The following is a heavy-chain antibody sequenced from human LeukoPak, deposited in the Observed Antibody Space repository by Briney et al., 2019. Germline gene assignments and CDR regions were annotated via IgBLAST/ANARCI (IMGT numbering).Heavy chain of an antibody. J-gene: IGHJ4*02. Sequence: GGSLRLSCAASGFPFSSYWMTWDRQAPGKGLEWVANIKQDGREIYYVGSVKGRFTISRDNAKNSLFLQMSSLRVEDTAVYYCARRGYTYGYLEDWGQGTLVTVSS. CDR3: ARRGYTYGYLED. CDR2: IKQDGREI. V-gene: IGHV3-7*05. CDR1: GFPFSSYW. D-gene: IGHD5-18*01.